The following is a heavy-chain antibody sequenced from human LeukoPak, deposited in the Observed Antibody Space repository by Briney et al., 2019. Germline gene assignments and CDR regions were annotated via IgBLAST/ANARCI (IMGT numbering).Heavy chain of an antibody. Sequence: PGGSLRLSCAASGFTFDDSAMHWVRHAPGKGLEWVSGISWNSGNMGYADSVKGRFTISRDNAKNSLYLQMNSLRAEDTALYYCAKGRDSSTWYPLDYWGQGTLVTVSS. V-gene: IGHV3-9*01. J-gene: IGHJ4*02. CDR1: GFTFDDSA. CDR3: AKGRDSSTWYPLDY. D-gene: IGHD6-13*01. CDR2: ISWNSGNM.